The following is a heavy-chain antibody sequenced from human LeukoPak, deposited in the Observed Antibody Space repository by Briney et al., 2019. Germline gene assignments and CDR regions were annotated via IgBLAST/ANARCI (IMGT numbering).Heavy chain of an antibody. CDR2: IRFDESNN. Sequence: GGSLRLSCAASGFTFSSYGMHWVRQTPGMGLEWVAFIRFDESNNYYADSVKGRFTISRDNSKNTLYLQMNSLRAEDTAVYYCGKDQGYYDSSGYQYYFDNWGQGTLVTVSS. CDR1: GFTFSSYG. CDR3: GKDQGYYDSSGYQYYFDN. J-gene: IGHJ4*02. D-gene: IGHD3-22*01. V-gene: IGHV3-30*02.